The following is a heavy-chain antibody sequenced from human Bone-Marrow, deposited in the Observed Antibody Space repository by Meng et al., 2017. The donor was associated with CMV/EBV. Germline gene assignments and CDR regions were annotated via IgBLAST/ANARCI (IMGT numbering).Heavy chain of an antibody. J-gene: IGHJ6*02. CDR3: VRGKAVEFYYHAMDV. CDR1: GFTFSSYW. Sequence: GGSLRLSCAASGFTFSSYWMSWVRQAPGKGLEWVANIKQDGSEKYYVDSVKGRFTMSRDNAKNSLYLQMNSLRTEDTALYYCVRGKAVEFYYHAMDVWGQGTTATVSS. V-gene: IGHV3-7*03. CDR2: IKQDGSEK. D-gene: IGHD6-19*01.